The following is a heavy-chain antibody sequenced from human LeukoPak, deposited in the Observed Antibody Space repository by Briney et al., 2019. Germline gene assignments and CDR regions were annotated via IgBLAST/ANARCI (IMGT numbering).Heavy chain of an antibody. CDR1: GGSFSGYY. CDR3: ARARRYDFWSGYPTYYYYYIDV. J-gene: IGHJ6*03. CDR2: INHSGST. V-gene: IGHV4-34*01. Sequence: KPSETLSLTCAVYGGSFSGYYWSWIRQPPGKGLEWIGEINHSGSTNYNPSLKSRVIISVDTSKNQLSLKLSSVTAADTAVYYCARARRYDFWSGYPTYYYYYIDVWGKGTTVTVSS. D-gene: IGHD3-3*01.